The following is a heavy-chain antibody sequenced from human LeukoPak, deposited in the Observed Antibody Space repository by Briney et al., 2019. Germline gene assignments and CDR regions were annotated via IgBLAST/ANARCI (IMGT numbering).Heavy chain of an antibody. D-gene: IGHD3-10*01. Sequence: SETLSLTCIVSGGSISSYYWSWIRQPPGKGLEWIGHIYHSGSTNYNPSLKSRVTILVDTSKNQFSLELSSVTAADTAVYYCARHWLDSGTPDRFDYWGQGTLVTVSS. CDR3: ARHWLDSGTPDRFDY. CDR2: IYHSGST. V-gene: IGHV4-59*08. CDR1: GGSISSYY. J-gene: IGHJ4*02.